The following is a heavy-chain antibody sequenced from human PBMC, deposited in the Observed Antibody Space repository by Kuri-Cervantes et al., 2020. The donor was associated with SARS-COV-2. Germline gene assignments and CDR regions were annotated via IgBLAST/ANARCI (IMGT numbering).Heavy chain of an antibody. V-gene: IGHV1-24*01. CDR2: FDPEDGET. D-gene: IGHD6-13*01. Sequence: ASVKVSCKVSGYTLTELSMHWVRQAPGKGLEWMGGFDPEDGETIYAQEFQGRVTMTEDTSTDTAYMELSRLRSDDTAVYYCARGGWSSSPAAAAGSYYYYYMDVWGKGTTVTVSS. CDR1: GYTLTELS. CDR3: ARGGWSSSPAAAAGSYYYYYMDV. J-gene: IGHJ6*03.